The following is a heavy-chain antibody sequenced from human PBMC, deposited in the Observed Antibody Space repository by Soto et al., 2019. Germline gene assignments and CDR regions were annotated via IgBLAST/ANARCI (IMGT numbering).Heavy chain of an antibody. D-gene: IGHD1-1*01. CDR1: GFTFSKHW. V-gene: IGHV3-74*01. CDR3: VRGPITGTTSGAFHM. CDR2: IRGDGTTT. J-gene: IGHJ3*02. Sequence: EVQLVESGGGLVQPGGSLRLSCAASGFTFSKHWMHWVHQAPGKGPVWVSRIRGDGTTTNYADFVEGRFTISRDNAKNTLYLQMNSLRADDTAVYYCVRGPITGTTSGAFHMWGHGTVVTISS.